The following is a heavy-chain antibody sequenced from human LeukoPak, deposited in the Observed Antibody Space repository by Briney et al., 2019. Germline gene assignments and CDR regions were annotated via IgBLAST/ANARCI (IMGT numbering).Heavy chain of an antibody. J-gene: IGHJ4*02. CDR2: IYTGGST. CDR3: ARAPPVVPAAILGPYFDY. D-gene: IGHD2-2*02. CDR1: GFTVSSNY. V-gene: IGHV3-66*01. Sequence: PGGSLRLSCAASGFTVSSNYMSWVRQAPGKGLEWVSAIYTGGSTYYAGSVKGRFTISRDNSKNTLYLQMNSLRAEDTAVYYCARAPPVVPAAILGPYFDYWGQGTLVTVSS.